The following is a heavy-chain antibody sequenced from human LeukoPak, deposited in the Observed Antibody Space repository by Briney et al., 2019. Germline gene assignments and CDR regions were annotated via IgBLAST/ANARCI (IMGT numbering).Heavy chain of an antibody. D-gene: IGHD3-22*01. V-gene: IGHV3-11*01. Sequence: AGSLRLSCAASGFTFSDYYMRWIRQAPGKGLEGVSYICDSGRTIYRADSVKGRFTISRANAKHSVYLKMNNLRAEDTAVYYCARDRLGDYDHSGYYDKWGQGTLVTVSS. J-gene: IGHJ4*02. CDR1: GFTFSDYY. CDR2: ICDSGRTI. CDR3: ARDRLGDYDHSGYYDK.